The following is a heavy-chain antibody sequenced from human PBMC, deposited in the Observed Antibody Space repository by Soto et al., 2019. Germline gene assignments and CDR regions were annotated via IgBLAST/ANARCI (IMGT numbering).Heavy chain of an antibody. D-gene: IGHD2-15*01. CDR1: GGSISSYY. V-gene: IGHV4-4*07. CDR2: VYTSGST. J-gene: IGHJ4*02. CDR3: ARDSYCSGGTCYHYY. Sequence: SETLSLTCTVSGGSISSYYWSWIRQPAGKGLEWIGRVYTSGSTNYNPSLKSRVTVSVDTSKNQFSLNLGSVTAADTAVYYCARDSYCSGGTCYHYYWGQGTLVTVSS.